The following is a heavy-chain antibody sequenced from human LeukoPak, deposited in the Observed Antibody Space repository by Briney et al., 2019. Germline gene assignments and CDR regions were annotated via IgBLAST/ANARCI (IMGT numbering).Heavy chain of an antibody. CDR2: IDPNSGGT. V-gene: IGHV1-2*02. CDR1: GYTFTGYY. Sequence: ASVKVSCKASGYTFTGYYMHWLRQAPGQGLEWMGWIDPNSGGTNYAQKFQGRVTMTRDTSISTAYMELSRLRSDDTAVYYCARANRHYYDSSGYYSYFDYWGQGTLVTVSS. J-gene: IGHJ4*02. D-gene: IGHD3-22*01. CDR3: ARANRHYYDSSGYYSYFDY.